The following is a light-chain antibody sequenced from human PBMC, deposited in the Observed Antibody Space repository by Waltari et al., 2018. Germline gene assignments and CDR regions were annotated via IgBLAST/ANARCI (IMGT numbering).Light chain of an antibody. V-gene: IGKV1-5*03. CDR2: KAS. CDR1: QTISSW. Sequence: DIQMTQSPSSLSASVGDRVTITCRPSQTISSWLAWYQPKPGKAPKLLIYKASTLESGVPSRFSGSGSGTEFTLTISSLQPCDFATYYCQQFNSFPWTFGHGTKVEIK. CDR3: QQFNSFPWT. J-gene: IGKJ1*01.